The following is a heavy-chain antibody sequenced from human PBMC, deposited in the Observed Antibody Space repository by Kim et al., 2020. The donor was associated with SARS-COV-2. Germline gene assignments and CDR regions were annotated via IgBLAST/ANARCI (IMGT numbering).Heavy chain of an antibody. D-gene: IGHD4-17*01. V-gene: IGHV3-72*01. CDR3: ARSGRYGDYGY. Sequence: GGSLRLSCAASGFTFSDHYMDWVRQAPGKGLEWVGRIRNKANSYTTEYAASVKGRFTISRVDSKNSLFLQMSSLKTEDTAVYYCARSGRYGDYGYWGQGTLVTVSS. CDR1: GFTFSDHY. CDR2: IRNKANSYTT. J-gene: IGHJ4*02.